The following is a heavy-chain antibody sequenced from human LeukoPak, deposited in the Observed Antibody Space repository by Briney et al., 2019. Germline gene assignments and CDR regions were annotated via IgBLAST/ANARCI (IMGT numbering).Heavy chain of an antibody. Sequence: PGGSLRLSCAASGFTFSSYAMSWVRQAPGKGLEWVSAISGSGGSTYYADSVKGRFTISRDNSKNTLYLQMNSLRAEDTAVYCCAKDIFPYYYDSSGYPYYFDYWGQGTLVTVSS. CDR3: AKDIFPYYYDSSGYPYYFDY. J-gene: IGHJ4*02. CDR1: GFTFSSYA. D-gene: IGHD3-22*01. CDR2: ISGSGGST. V-gene: IGHV3-23*01.